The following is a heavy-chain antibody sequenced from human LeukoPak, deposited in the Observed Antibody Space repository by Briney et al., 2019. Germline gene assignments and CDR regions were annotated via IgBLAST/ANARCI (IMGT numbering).Heavy chain of an antibody. CDR2: ISSSSSYI. CDR3: ARKLAVTDYYGMDV. Sequence: GGSLRLSCAASGFTFSSYSMNWVRQAPGKGLEWVSSISSSSSYIYYADSVKGRFTISRDNAKNSLYLQMNSLRAEDTTVYYCARKLAVTDYYGMDVWGQGTTVTVSS. V-gene: IGHV3-21*01. D-gene: IGHD2-21*02. J-gene: IGHJ6*02. CDR1: GFTFSSYS.